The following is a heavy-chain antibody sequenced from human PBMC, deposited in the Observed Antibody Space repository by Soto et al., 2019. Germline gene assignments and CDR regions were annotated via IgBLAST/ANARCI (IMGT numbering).Heavy chain of an antibody. D-gene: IGHD2-8*01. CDR3: ARAPESTNWDRSDPAY. Sequence: WRSLRLSWAASGCTFDNYGIPCVRQTTEKRLAWVTLIRYDGSEKYYVDSVNGQFTISRDNSKKTLYLQLNSLRAEDTAVYYCARAPESTNWDRSDPAYW. CDR1: GCTFDNYG. J-gene: IGHJ4*01. CDR2: IRYDGSEK. V-gene: IGHV3-33*01.